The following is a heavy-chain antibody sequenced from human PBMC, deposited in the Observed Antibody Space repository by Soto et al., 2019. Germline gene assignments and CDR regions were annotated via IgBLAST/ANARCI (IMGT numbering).Heavy chain of an antibody. V-gene: IGHV3-30-3*01. J-gene: IGHJ4*02. CDR3: ARGYYDSSGYSIDY. CDR2: ISYDGSNK. CDR1: GFTFSSYA. Sequence: QVQLVESGGGVVQPGRSLRLSCAASGFTFSSYAMHWVRQAPGKGLEWVAVISYDGSNKYYADSVKGRFTISRVNSKNTLYLQMNSLRAEETAVYYCARGYYDSSGYSIDYWGQGTLVTVSS. D-gene: IGHD3-22*01.